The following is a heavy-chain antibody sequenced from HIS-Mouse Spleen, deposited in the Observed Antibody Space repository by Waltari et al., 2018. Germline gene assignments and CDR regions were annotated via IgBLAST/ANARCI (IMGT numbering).Heavy chain of an antibody. Sequence: HLQLQESGPGLVKPSETLSLTCTVSGGSISSSSYYWGWIRQPPGKGLEWIGSIYYSGCTYSNPPLKSRVTISVETSKNQFSLKLSSVTAADTAVYYCAREIPYSSSWYDWYFDLWGRGTLVTVSS. D-gene: IGHD6-13*01. J-gene: IGHJ2*01. V-gene: IGHV4-39*07. CDR1: GGSISSSSYY. CDR2: IYYSGCT. CDR3: AREIPYSSSWYDWYFDL.